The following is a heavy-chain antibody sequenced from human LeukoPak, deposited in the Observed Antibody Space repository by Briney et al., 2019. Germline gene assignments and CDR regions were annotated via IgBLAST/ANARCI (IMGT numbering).Heavy chain of an antibody. CDR3: ARGYRSDWHGELGY. D-gene: IGHD6-19*01. J-gene: IGHJ4*02. V-gene: IGHV4-34*01. CDR1: GGSFSGYY. Sequence: SETLSLTCAVYGGSFSGYYWSWIRQPPGKGLEWIGEINHSGSTNYNPSLKSRVTISVDTSKNQFSLNLTSVTAADTAVYYCARGYRSDWHGELGYWGQGTLVTVSS. CDR2: INHSGST.